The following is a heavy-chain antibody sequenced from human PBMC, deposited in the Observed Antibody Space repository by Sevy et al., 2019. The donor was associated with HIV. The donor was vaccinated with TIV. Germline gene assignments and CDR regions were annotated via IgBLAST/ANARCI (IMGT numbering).Heavy chain of an antibody. CDR2: VRFDGSFR. Sequence: GGSLRLSCEASGFTFSSYEMNWVRQAPGKGLEWVAFVRFDGSFRTYARSVKGRFSISRDNSRTVLYLQMNSLTTEDTALYYCAKEHGVWESTLRLANDYWGQGALVTVSS. CDR1: GFTFSSYE. CDR3: AKEHGVWESTLRLANDY. J-gene: IGHJ4*02. D-gene: IGHD1-26*01. V-gene: IGHV3-30*02.